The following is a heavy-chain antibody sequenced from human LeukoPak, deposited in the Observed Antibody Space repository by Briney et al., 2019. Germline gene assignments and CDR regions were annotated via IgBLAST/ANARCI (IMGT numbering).Heavy chain of an antibody. CDR1: GGSISSGSYY. V-gene: IGHV4-61*02. CDR2: IYTSGST. J-gene: IGHJ3*02. D-gene: IGHD6-6*01. CDR3: ARDRQGFDAFDI. Sequence: SQTLSLTCTVSGGSISSGSYYWSWIRQPAGKGLGWIGRIYTSGSTNYNPSLKSRVTISVDTSKNQFSLKLSSVTAADTAVYYCARDRQGFDAFDIWGQGTMVTVSS.